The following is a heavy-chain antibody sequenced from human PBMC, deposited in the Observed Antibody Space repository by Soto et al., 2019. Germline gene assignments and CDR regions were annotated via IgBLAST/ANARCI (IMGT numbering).Heavy chain of an antibody. CDR3: ARDGYGSGQTHGDDIDY. CDR2: IYYSGST. CDR1: GGSISSYY. V-gene: IGHV4-59*01. J-gene: IGHJ4*02. Sequence: SETLCLTCTVSGGSISSYYVSWIRQPPGKGLEWIGYIYYSGSTNYNPSLKSRVTISVDTSKNQFSLKLSSVTAEDTAVYYCARDGYGSGQTHGDDIDYWGQGTLVTVSS. D-gene: IGHD3-10*01.